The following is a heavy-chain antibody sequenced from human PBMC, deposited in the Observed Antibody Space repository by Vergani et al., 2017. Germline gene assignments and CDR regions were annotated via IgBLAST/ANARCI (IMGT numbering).Heavy chain of an antibody. CDR2: IIPIFGTA. Sequence: QVQLVQSGAEVKKPGSSVKVSCKASGGTFSSYAISWVRQAPGQGLEWMGGIIPIFGTANYAQKFQGRVTITADESTSTAYMELSSLRSEDTAVYYCTTLAWPPNYYDSPMGPDYWGQGTLVTVSS. CDR1: GGTFSSYA. V-gene: IGHV1-69*01. CDR3: TTLAWPPNYYDSPMGPDY. D-gene: IGHD3-22*01. J-gene: IGHJ4*02.